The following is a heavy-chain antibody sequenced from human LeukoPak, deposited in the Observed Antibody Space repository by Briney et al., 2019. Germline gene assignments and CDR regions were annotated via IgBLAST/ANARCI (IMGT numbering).Heavy chain of an antibody. CDR3: ARGRPHGNDY. Sequence: GGSLRLSCAASGFTFSSYGMHWVRQAPGKGLEWVAVMSYDGSKEYYADSVKGRFSISRGNAKNTLYLQMNSLRVEDAAVYYCARGRPHGNDYWGQGTLVTVSS. J-gene: IGHJ4*02. V-gene: IGHV3-30*03. D-gene: IGHD4-23*01. CDR2: MSYDGSKE. CDR1: GFTFSSYG.